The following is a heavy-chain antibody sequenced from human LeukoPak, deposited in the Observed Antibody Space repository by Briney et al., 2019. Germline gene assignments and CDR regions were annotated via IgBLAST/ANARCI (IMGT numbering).Heavy chain of an antibody. CDR3: AKEDHFAS. CDR1: GFTFDDYT. J-gene: IGHJ4*02. CDR2: ITWNSGSI. Sequence: GGSLRPSCAASGFTFDDYTMHWVRQAPGTGLEGVSGITWNSGSIGYADSVRGRFTISRDNAKKSLYVEMNSLRAEDTALYYCAKEDHFASWGQGTLVTVSS. V-gene: IGHV3-9*01.